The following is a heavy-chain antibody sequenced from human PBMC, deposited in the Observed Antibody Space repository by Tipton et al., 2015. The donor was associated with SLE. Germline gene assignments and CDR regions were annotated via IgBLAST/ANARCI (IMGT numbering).Heavy chain of an antibody. V-gene: IGHV4-31*03. CDR1: GGSISSGGYY. Sequence: LRLSCTVSGGSISSGGYYWSWIRQHPGKGLEWIGYIYYSGSTYYNPSLKSRVTISVDTSKNQFSLKLSSVTAADTAVYYCANQYYDFWSGYSLYWGQGTLVTVSS. CDR2: IYYSGST. D-gene: IGHD3-3*01. J-gene: IGHJ4*02. CDR3: ANQYYDFWSGYSLY.